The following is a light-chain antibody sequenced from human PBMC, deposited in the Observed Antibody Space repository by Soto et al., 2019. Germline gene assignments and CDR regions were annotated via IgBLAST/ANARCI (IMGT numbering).Light chain of an antibody. CDR1: QSVSGN. V-gene: IGKV3-15*01. Sequence: EIVMTQSPVTLSVSPGERATLSCRASQSVSGNLAWYQQKPGQAPSLLIYATSTRATAISARFSGSASATDFTLTISSLQSEDFALYYCQQYNKWALTFGGGTKVEIK. CDR2: ATS. CDR3: QQYNKWALT. J-gene: IGKJ4*01.